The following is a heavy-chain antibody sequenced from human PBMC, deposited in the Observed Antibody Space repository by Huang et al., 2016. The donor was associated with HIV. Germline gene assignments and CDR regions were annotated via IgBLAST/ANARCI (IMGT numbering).Heavy chain of an antibody. Sequence: QVQLQQWGAGLLKPSETLSLTCAVYGGSFSGYYWSWIRQSPGKGLEWIGESNHSGSTNYNPSLKSRLTISVDTSKNQCSLKLSSVTAADTAVYYCARERMMSWLDDHDAFDIWGQGTMVTVSS. CDR2: SNHSGST. CDR1: GGSFSGYY. J-gene: IGHJ3*02. CDR3: ARERMMSWLDDHDAFDI. D-gene: IGHD1-1*01. V-gene: IGHV4-34*01.